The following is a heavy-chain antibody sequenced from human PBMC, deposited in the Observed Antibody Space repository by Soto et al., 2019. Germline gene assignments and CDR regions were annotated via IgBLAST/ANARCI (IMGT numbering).Heavy chain of an antibody. CDR1: GYTFTTYY. Sequence: ASVKVSCKTSGYTFTTYYIHWVRQAPGQGLEWMGILNPSGGSTTFAQKFQGRVTMTRDTSTSTVYMELSRLRSEDTAVYYCASRGSSVYFHYWGQGTLVTVS. V-gene: IGHV1-46*03. J-gene: IGHJ4*02. D-gene: IGHD3-16*01. CDR3: ASRGSSVYFHY. CDR2: LNPSGGST.